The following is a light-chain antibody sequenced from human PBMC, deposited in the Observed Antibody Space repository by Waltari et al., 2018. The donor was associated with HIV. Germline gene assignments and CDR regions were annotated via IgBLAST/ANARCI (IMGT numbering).Light chain of an antibody. V-gene: IGKV1-5*03. Sequence: DIQMTQSPSTLSASVGDRVTITCRASQSISSWLAWYQQKPGKAPKLLIYKASSLESGVPSRFSGSGSETKFTLTVSSLQPDDFAAYYCQQYYRYPYTFGQGTKLEIK. CDR2: KAS. J-gene: IGKJ2*01. CDR3: QQYYRYPYT. CDR1: QSISSW.